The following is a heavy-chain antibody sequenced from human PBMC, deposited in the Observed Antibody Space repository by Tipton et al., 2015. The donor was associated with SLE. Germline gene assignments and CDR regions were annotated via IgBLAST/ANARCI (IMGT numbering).Heavy chain of an antibody. CDR1: GFTFSDYA. CDR2: MRSKAYGGTT. Sequence: SLRLSCTASGFTFSDYAMSWFRQAPGTGLEWVGFMRSKAYGGTTEYAASVKGRFTISRDDSKSIAYLQMNSLKTEDTAVYYCTREHGSWPYFDYWGQGTLVTVSS. D-gene: IGHD6-13*01. J-gene: IGHJ4*02. CDR3: TREHGSWPYFDY. V-gene: IGHV3-49*03.